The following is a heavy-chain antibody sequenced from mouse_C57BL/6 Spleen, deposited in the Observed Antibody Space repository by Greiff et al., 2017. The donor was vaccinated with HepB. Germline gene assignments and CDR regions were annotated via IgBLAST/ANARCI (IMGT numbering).Heavy chain of an antibody. CDR1: GFNIKDDY. D-gene: IGHD1-1*01. J-gene: IGHJ3*01. CDR3: TATKWFAY. CDR2: IDPENGDT. V-gene: IGHV14-4*01. Sequence: VQLQQSGAELVRPGASVKLSCKASGFNIKDDYMNWVKQRPEQGLEWIGWIDPENGDTEYASKFQGKATITADTSSNTAYLQLSSLTSEATAVYYCTATKWFAYWCQGTLVTVSA.